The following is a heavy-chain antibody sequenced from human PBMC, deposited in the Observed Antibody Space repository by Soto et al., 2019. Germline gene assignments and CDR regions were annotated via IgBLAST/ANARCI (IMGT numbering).Heavy chain of an antibody. D-gene: IGHD3-3*01. CDR1: GGSISRGDYY. V-gene: IGHV4-30-4*01. Sequence: QVQLQESGPGLVKPSQTLSLTCTVSGGSISRGDYYWSWIRQPPGKGLEWIGYIYYSGSTYYNTSLKSRVTISVDTSKNQFSLKLSSVTAADTAVYYCARGGPGTIFGVVIPMDVWGQGTTVTVSS. J-gene: IGHJ6*02. CDR2: IYYSGST. CDR3: ARGGPGTIFGVVIPMDV.